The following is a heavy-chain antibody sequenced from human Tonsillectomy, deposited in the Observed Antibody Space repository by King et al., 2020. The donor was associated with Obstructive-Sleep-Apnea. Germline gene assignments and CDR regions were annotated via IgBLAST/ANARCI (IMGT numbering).Heavy chain of an antibody. CDR3: ARVNLITGTSEFYYGMDV. CDR1: GGSISSSSYY. J-gene: IGHJ6*02. CDR2: IYYSGST. D-gene: IGHD1-7*01. V-gene: IGHV4-39*07. Sequence: QLQESGPGLVKPSETLSLTCTVSGGSISSSSYYWGWIRQPPGKGLEWIGSIYYSGSTYYNPSLKSRVTISVDTSKNQFSLKLSSVTAADTAVYYCARVNLITGTSEFYYGMDVWGQGTTVTVSS.